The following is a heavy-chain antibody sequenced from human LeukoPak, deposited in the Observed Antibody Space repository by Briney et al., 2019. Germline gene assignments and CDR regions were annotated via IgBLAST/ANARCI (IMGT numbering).Heavy chain of an antibody. CDR3: ARGRELREKYFQH. CDR1: GYTLTELS. Sequence: ASVKVSCKVSGYTLTELSMHWVRQAPGQGLEWMGWINPNSGGTNYAQKFQGRVTMTRDTSISTAYMELSRLRSDDTAVYYCARGRELREKYFQHWGQGTLVTVSS. J-gene: IGHJ1*01. V-gene: IGHV1-2*02. D-gene: IGHD1-26*01. CDR2: INPNSGGT.